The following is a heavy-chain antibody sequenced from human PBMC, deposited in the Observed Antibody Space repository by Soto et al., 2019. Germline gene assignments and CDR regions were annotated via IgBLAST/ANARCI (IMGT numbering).Heavy chain of an antibody. V-gene: IGHV3-33*01. CDR1: GFTFSSYG. CDR2: IWYDGSNK. D-gene: IGHD2-2*01. Sequence: QVQLVESGGGVVQPGRSLRLSCAASGFTFSSYGMHWVRQAPGKGLEWVAVIWYDGSNKYYADSVKGRFTISRDNSKNTLYLQRNSLRAEDTAVYYCARADIVVVPAAKSTDFDYWGQGTLVTVSS. CDR3: ARADIVVVPAAKSTDFDY. J-gene: IGHJ4*02.